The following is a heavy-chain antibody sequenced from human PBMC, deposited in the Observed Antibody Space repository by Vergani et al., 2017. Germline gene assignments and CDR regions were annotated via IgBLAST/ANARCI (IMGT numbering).Heavy chain of an antibody. CDR2: INHSGST. D-gene: IGHD6-6*01. V-gene: IGHV4-34*01. CDR3: AGVRPPKGSSARVGYYYYYMDV. J-gene: IGHJ6*03. CDR1: GGSFSGYY. Sequence: QVQLQQWGAGLLKPSETLSLTCAVYGGSFSGYYWSWIRQPPGKGLEWIGEINHSGSTNYNPSLKSRLTISVDTSKNQFSLKLSSVTAADTAVYYCAGVRPPKGSSARVGYYYYYMDVWGKGTTVTVSS.